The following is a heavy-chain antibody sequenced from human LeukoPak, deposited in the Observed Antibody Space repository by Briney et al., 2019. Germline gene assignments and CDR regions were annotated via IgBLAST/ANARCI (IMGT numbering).Heavy chain of an antibody. D-gene: IGHD3-9*01. V-gene: IGHV3-23*01. CDR3: AKGYYFDILSGYSSLDS. CDR2: ISGSGGST. J-gene: IGHJ4*02. CDR1: GFTFSSYA. Sequence: GGSLRLSCAASGFTFSSYAMSWVRQAPGKGLEWVSAISGSGGSTYYADSVKGRFTISRDDSKNTLYLQMNSLRAEDTAAYYCAKGYYFDILSGYSSLDSWGQGTLVTVSS.